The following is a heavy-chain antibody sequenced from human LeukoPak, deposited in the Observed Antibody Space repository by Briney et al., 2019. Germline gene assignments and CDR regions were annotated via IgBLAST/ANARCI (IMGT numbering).Heavy chain of an antibody. V-gene: IGHV3-43*01. CDR1: GFTFDDYT. CDR3: AKAAELYSYYYYMDV. CDR2: ISWDGGST. Sequence: WGSLRLSCAASGFTFDDYTMHWVRQAPGKGLEWVSLISWDGGSTYYADSVKGRFTISRDNSKNSLYLQMNSLRTEDTALYYCAKAAELYSYYYYMDVWGKGTTVTVSS. J-gene: IGHJ6*03. D-gene: IGHD1-26*01.